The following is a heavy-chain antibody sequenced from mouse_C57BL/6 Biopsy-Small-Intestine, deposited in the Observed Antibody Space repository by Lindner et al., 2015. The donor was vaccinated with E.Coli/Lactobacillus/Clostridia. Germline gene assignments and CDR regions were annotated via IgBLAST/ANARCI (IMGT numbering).Heavy chain of an antibody. J-gene: IGHJ1*03. CDR1: GFAFNTYA. CDR2: IRSKSSNYAT. CDR3: VRETTVDWYFDV. V-gene: IGHV10-3*01. Sequence: EVQLQESGGGLVQPKGSLKLSCAASGFAFNTYAMHWVRQAPGKGMEWVARIRSKSSNYATYYADSVKDRFTISRDDSQSMLYLQMNNLKTEDTAMYYCVRETTVDWYFDVWGTGTTVTVSS. D-gene: IGHD1-1*01.